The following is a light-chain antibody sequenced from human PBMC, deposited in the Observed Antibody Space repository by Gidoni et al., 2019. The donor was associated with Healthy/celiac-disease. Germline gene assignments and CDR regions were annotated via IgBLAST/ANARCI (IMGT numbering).Light chain of an antibody. CDR1: QGISSW. CDR3: QQYNSYSQT. CDR2: DAS. Sequence: DIQMTQSPSTLSASVGDRVTITCRASQGISSWLAWYQQKPGKAPKLLIYDASSLESEVPSRFRGSGSGTEFTLTISSLQPDDFATYYCQQYNSYSQTLGQGTKVEIK. V-gene: IGKV1-5*01. J-gene: IGKJ1*01.